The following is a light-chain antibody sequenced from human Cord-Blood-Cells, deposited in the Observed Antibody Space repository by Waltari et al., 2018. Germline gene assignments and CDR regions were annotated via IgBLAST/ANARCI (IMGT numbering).Light chain of an antibody. CDR2: EGS. V-gene: IGLV2-23*01. CDR1: SRDVGFYNL. CDR3: CSYAGSSTYV. Sequence: QSALTQPASASASPGQSITISCTGTSRDVGFYNLVSWYQQHPGKAPKLMIYEGSKRPSGVSNRFSGSKSGNTASLTISGLQAEDEADYYCCSYAGSSTYVFGTGTKVTVL. J-gene: IGLJ1*01.